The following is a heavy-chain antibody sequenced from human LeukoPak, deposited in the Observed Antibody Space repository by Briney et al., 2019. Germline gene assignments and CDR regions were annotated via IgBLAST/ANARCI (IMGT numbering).Heavy chain of an antibody. CDR1: GYTFNNYD. Sequence: GASVKVSCKASGYTFNNYDINWVRQAPGQGLEWMGWMNPNSGGTNYAQKFQGRVTMTRDTSISTAYMELSRLRSDDTAVYYCAKLEMATIFYWGQGTLVTVSS. CDR3: AKLEMATIFY. D-gene: IGHD5-24*01. J-gene: IGHJ4*02. V-gene: IGHV1-2*02. CDR2: MNPNSGGT.